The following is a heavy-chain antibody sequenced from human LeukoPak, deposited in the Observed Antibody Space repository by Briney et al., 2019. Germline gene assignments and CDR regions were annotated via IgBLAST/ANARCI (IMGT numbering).Heavy chain of an antibody. CDR2: ISWNSGSI. CDR3: ARDTRLGFFDY. CDR1: GFTFSSYA. Sequence: GRSLRLSCAASGFTFSSYAMHWVRQAPGKGLEWVSGISWNSGSIGYADSVKGRFTISRDNAKNSLYLQMNSLRAEDTALYYCARDTRLGFFDYWGQGTLVTVSS. D-gene: IGHD6-25*01. V-gene: IGHV3-9*01. J-gene: IGHJ4*02.